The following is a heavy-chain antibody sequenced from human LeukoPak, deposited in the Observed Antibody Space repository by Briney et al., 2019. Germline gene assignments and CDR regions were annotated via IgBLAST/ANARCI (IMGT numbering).Heavy chain of an antibody. J-gene: IGHJ4*02. V-gene: IGHV4-59*08. Sequence: SETLSLTCTVYGGSISSYYWSWVRQPPGKGLEWIGYIYYSGSTNYNPSLKSRVTISVDTSNNQFSLKLSSVTAADTAVYYCARHGRSGYSIDWPAVDYWGRGTLVTDSS. CDR1: GGSISSYY. CDR2: IYYSGST. CDR3: ARHGRSGYSIDWPAVDY. D-gene: IGHD5-12*01.